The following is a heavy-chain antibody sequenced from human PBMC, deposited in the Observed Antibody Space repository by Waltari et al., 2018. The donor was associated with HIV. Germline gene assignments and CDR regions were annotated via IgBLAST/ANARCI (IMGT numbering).Heavy chain of an antibody. CDR3: ARDLRWGIAAAGSKGQNWFDP. V-gene: IGHV4-4*07. CDR2: IYTSGST. J-gene: IGHJ5*02. Sequence: QVQLQESGPGLVKPSETLSLTCTVSGGSISSYYWSWIRQPAGKGLEWIGRIYTSGSTNHNPSLKSRVTMSVDTSKNQFSLKLSSVTAADTAVYYCARDLRWGIAAAGSKGQNWFDPWGQGTLVTVSS. D-gene: IGHD6-13*01. CDR1: GGSISSYY.